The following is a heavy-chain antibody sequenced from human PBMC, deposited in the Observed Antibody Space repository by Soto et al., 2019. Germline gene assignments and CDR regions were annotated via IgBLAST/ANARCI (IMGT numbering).Heavy chain of an antibody. D-gene: IGHD3-3*01. Sequence: SETLSLTCTVSGGSISSYYWSWIRQPPGKGLEWIGYVHYNDNTNYNPSLISRVTISADTSKNQFSLRLNSVTAADTAVYYCARHPTPRFGADYFDYWGQGALVTVSS. CDR1: GGSISSYY. CDR3: ARHPTPRFGADYFDY. V-gene: IGHV4-59*08. CDR2: VHYNDNT. J-gene: IGHJ4*02.